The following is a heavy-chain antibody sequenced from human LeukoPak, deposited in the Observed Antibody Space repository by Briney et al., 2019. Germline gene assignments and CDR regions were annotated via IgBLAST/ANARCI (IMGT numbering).Heavy chain of an antibody. CDR2: ISSSSSSTI. V-gene: IGHV3-48*01. J-gene: IGHJ4*02. CDR1: GFTFSSHW. D-gene: IGHD2-2*01. CDR3: ARVLEDCSSTSCLGY. Sequence: GGSLRLSCAASGFTFSSHWMSWVRQAPGKGLEWVSYISSSSSSTIYYADSVKGRFTISRDNAKNSLYLQMNSLRAEDTAVYYCARVLEDCSSTSCLGYWGQGTLVTVSS.